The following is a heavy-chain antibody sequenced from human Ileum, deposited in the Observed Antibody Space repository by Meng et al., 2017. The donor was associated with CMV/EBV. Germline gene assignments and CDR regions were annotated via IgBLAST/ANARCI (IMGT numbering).Heavy chain of an antibody. Sequence: VSGGSISRSNWWSWVRQPPGKGLEWIGEIYHSGSTNYNPSLKSRVTISVDKSKNQFSLKLSSVTAADTAVYYCARIEDLSGRGPHDYWGQGTLVTVSS. V-gene: IGHV4-4*02. D-gene: IGHD3-10*01. CDR2: IYHSGST. CDR1: GGSISRSNW. J-gene: IGHJ4*02. CDR3: ARIEDLSGRGPHDY.